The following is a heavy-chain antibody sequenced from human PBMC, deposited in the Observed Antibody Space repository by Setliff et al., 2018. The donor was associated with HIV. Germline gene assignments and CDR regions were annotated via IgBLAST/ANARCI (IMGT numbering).Heavy chain of an antibody. J-gene: IGHJ4*01. CDR3: ARTEDYTYGDAPFDY. V-gene: IGHV4-61*02. Sequence: PSETLSLTCTVSGGSIFSGSYYWSWIRQPAGKGLEWIGRTYTSGSTNYNPSLKSRVTISVDTSKNQFSLKLNSVTAADTAVYYCARTEDYTYGDAPFDYWGHGTLVTVSS. D-gene: IGHD5-18*01. CDR2: TYTSGST. CDR1: GGSIFSGSYY.